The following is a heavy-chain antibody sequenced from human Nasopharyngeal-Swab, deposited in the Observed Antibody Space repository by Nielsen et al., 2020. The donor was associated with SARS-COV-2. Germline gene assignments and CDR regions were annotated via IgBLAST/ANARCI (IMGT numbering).Heavy chain of an antibody. J-gene: IGHJ5*02. CDR1: GFIFSDYS. Sequence: GESLKISCAASGFIFSDYSMNWVRQAPGKGLEWISYIRSSNDIYYADSVKGRFTISRDHAKNSLYLQMNSLRDEDTAVYYCARDGLTYYDILTGYSWFDPWGQGTLVTVSS. CDR2: IRSSNDI. V-gene: IGHV3-69-1*01. CDR3: ARDGLTYYDILTGYSWFDP. D-gene: IGHD3-9*01.